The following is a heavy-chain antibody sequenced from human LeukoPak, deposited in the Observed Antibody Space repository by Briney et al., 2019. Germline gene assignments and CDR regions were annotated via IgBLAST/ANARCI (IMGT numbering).Heavy chain of an antibody. CDR1: GFTFSTYS. J-gene: IGHJ4*02. Sequence: GGSLRLSCAASGFTFSTYSMNWVRQPPGKGLEWVSYISPSSDTIYYADSVKGRFTISRDDAKNSLYLQMNSLRAEDTAVYYCARVRGDSSAYYRETLFDYWGQGTLVTVSS. V-gene: IGHV3-48*04. CDR3: ARVRGDSSAYYRETLFDY. CDR2: ISPSSDTI. D-gene: IGHD3-22*01.